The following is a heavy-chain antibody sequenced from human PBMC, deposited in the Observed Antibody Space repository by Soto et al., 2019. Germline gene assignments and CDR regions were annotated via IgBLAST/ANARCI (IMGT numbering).Heavy chain of an antibody. CDR2: ISGNGFST. CDR1: GFTFSNYA. CDR3: RVDKSGGRDY. Sequence: PGGSLRLSCAASGFTFSNYAMHWVRQAPGKGLEYVSAISGNGFSTYYGDSVRGRFIISRDNSKNTLYLQMGSLRAEDMAVYYCRVDKSGGRDYWGQGTLVTVSS. D-gene: IGHD6-19*01. V-gene: IGHV3-64*02. J-gene: IGHJ4*02.